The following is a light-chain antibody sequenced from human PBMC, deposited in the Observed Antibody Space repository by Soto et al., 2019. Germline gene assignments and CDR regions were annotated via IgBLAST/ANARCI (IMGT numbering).Light chain of an antibody. CDR2: AAS. CDR3: QQINLYPIT. V-gene: IGKV1-9*01. CDR1: QDVAGY. J-gene: IGKJ5*01. Sequence: DIQLTQSPPSVSASIGDRVNITCRASQDVAGYLAWYQQKPRKAPKLLISAASTLQSGVPARFSGSGSGTEFTLFISNLQPEDFATYYCQQINLYPITFGQGTRLEIK.